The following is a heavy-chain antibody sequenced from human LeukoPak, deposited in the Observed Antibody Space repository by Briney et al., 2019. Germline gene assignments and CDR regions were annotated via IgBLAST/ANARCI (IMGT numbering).Heavy chain of an antibody. D-gene: IGHD5-24*01. V-gene: IGHV3-48*03. CDR1: GFAFSDYE. Sequence: GGSLRLSCAASGFAFSDYEMNWVRQAPGKGLEWVSYISSTGATIHYADSVKGRFTISRDNAKNSLYLQMNSLRAEDTAVYYCARDRWHYFDYWGQGTLVTVSS. CDR3: ARDRWHYFDY. CDR2: ISSTGATI. J-gene: IGHJ4*02.